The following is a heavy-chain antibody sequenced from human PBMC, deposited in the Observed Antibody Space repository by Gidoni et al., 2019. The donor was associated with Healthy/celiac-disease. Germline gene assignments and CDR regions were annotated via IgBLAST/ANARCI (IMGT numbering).Heavy chain of an antibody. CDR1: GGYISSSSYY. V-gene: IGHV4-39*01. CDR2: IYYSGRT. J-gene: IGHJ1*01. CDR3: AVVVTDISAEYFQH. D-gene: IGHD2-21*02. Sequence: QLQLQESGPGLVKPSETLSLTCTVSGGYISSSSYYWGWIRQPPGKGLEWIGSIYYSGRTYYNPSLKSRVTISVDTSKNQFSLKLSSVTAADTAVYYCAVVVTDISAEYFQHWGQGTLVTVSS.